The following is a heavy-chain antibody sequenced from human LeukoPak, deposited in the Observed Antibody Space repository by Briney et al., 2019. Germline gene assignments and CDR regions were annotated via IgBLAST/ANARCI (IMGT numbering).Heavy chain of an antibody. Sequence: GGSLRVSCAASGFTFSSYAMSWVRQAPGKGLEWVSAISGSGGSTYYADSVKGRFTISRDNSKNTLYLQMNSLRAEDTAVYYCARRSCTTSCYLNYWGQGTLVAVSS. CDR3: ARRSCTTSCYLNY. CDR1: GFTFSSYA. V-gene: IGHV3-23*01. D-gene: IGHD2-2*01. CDR2: ISGSGGST. J-gene: IGHJ4*02.